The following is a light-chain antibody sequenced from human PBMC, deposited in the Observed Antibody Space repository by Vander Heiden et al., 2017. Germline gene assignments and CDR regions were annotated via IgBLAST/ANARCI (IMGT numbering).Light chain of an antibody. V-gene: IGKV3-15*01. Sequence: EIVMTQSPASLSVSPGERATLSCRASQSVSSNLAWYQQNPGQAPRLLIYDASTRATGIPARFSGSGSGTDFTLTISSLQSEDFAVYYCQHENNWPRTFGQGTKVEIK. CDR2: DAS. CDR3: QHENNWPRT. CDR1: QSVSSN. J-gene: IGKJ1*01.